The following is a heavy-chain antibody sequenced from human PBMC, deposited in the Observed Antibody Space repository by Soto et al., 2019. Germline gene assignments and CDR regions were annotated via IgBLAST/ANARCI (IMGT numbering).Heavy chain of an antibody. CDR1: GASIRSGGYY. V-gene: IGHV4-30-4*02. D-gene: IGHD2-21*01. CDR3: ARSEMAIYRFYYGMDV. Sequence: PSETLSLTCPVSGASIRSGGYYWSWIRQRPGKGLEWIAYIFYTGSAYYNPSLESRLSISIDRSKNQFSLKLSSVSAADTAVYYCARSEMAIYRFYYGMDVWGQGTTVNVSS. J-gene: IGHJ6*02. CDR2: IFYTGSA.